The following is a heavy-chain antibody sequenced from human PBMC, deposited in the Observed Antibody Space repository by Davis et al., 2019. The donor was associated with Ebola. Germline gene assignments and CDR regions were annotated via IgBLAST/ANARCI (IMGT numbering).Heavy chain of an antibody. J-gene: IGHJ6*03. Sequence: PSETLSLTCTVSGGSISSYYWSWIRQPPGKGLEWIGYIYYSGSTNYNPSLKSRVTISVDTSKNQFSLKLSSVTAADTAVYYCASVAVQGSSSHYYYMDVWGKGTTVTVSS. CDR1: GGSISSYY. V-gene: IGHV4-59*01. D-gene: IGHD6-6*01. CDR3: ASVAVQGSSSHYYYMDV. CDR2: IYYSGST.